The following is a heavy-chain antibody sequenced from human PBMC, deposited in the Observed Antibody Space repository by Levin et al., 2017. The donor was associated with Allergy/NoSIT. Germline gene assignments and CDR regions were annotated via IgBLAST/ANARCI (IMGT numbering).Heavy chain of an antibody. V-gene: IGHV1-2*02. CDR2: INPNSGGT. CDR3: ARDNGSGNYYNVHNNWFDP. D-gene: IGHD3-10*01. CDR1: GYTFTGYS. J-gene: IGHJ5*02. Sequence: ASVKVSCKTSGYTFTGYSLHWVRQAPGQGLEWMGWINPNSGGTNYAQKFQGRVTMTRDTSMSTAYMELSRLRSDETAVYYGARDNGSGNYYNVHNNWFDPWGQGTLVTVSS.